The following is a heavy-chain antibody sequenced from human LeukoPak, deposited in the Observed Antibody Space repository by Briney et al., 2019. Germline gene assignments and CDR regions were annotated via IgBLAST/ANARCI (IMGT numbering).Heavy chain of an antibody. D-gene: IGHD3-16*01. CDR3: ARQGARLGRSV. V-gene: IGHV4-39*01. CDR1: GGSISSGSYY. J-gene: IGHJ4*02. CDR2: INHSGST. Sequence: KSSETLSLTCTVSGGSISSGSYYWRWIRPPPGKGLEWIGEINHSGSTNYNPSLKSRVTISVDTSKNQFSLKLSSVTAADTAVYYCARQGARLGRSVWGQGTLVTVSS.